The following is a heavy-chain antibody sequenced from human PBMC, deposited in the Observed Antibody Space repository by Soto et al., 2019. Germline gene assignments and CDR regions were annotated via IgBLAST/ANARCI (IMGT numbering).Heavy chain of an antibody. V-gene: IGHV3-11*01. CDR1: GFTFSDYY. Sequence: QVQLVESGGGLVKPGGSLRLSCAASGFTFSDYYMSWIRQAPGKGLEWVSYISSCGSTIYYADAVKGRFTSSRDNAKDSRYLQMHGLRAEDTAVYYCARRAPPLDSWGQGTLVTVSS. CDR3: ARRAPPLDS. CDR2: ISSCGSTI. J-gene: IGHJ4*02.